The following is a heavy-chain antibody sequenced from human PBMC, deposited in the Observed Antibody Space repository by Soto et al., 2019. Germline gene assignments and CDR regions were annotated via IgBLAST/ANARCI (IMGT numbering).Heavy chain of an antibody. CDR3: AREVAPAALPPSSLMDL. CDR2: INGDGSGS. D-gene: IGHD2-2*01. J-gene: IGHJ6*02. Sequence: RLSCAASGFTISSHWMHWVRRAPGKGLVWVSRINGDGSGSNYADAVKGRFTISRDNAKNTLYLQMNSLRAEDTAVYYCAREVAPAALPPSSLMDLWGQGTTVTVSS. V-gene: IGHV3-74*01. CDR1: GFTISSHW.